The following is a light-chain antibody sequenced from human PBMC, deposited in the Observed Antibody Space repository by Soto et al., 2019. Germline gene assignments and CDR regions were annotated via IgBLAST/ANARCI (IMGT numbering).Light chain of an antibody. CDR1: QGISSY. Sequence: DIQMTQSPSSLSASVGDRVTITCRASQGISSYLAWYQQKPGKVPKVLIYAASTLQSGVPSRFSGSGSGTDFTLTISSLQPEDAATYYCQQYYSYPFTFGPGTKVDIK. CDR2: AAS. V-gene: IGKV1-27*01. CDR3: QQYYSYPFT. J-gene: IGKJ3*01.